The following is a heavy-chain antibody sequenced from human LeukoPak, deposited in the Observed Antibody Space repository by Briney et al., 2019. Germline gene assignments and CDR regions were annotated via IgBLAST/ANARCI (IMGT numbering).Heavy chain of an antibody. CDR3: AKDTVKVTTIRRVPHYMDV. CDR1: GFTFSSYG. J-gene: IGHJ6*03. D-gene: IGHD5-12*01. CDR2: IRYDGSNK. V-gene: IGHV3-30*02. Sequence: GGSLRLSCAASGFTFSSYGMHWVRQAPGKGLEWVAFIRYDGSNKYYADSVKGRFTISRDNSKNTLYLQMNSLRAEETAVYYCAKDTVKVTTIRRVPHYMDVWGKGTTVTISS.